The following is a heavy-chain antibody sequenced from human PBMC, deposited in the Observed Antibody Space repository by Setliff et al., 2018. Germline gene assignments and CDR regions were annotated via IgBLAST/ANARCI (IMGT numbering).Heavy chain of an antibody. D-gene: IGHD3-3*01. J-gene: IGHJ4*02. CDR3: ARDLGYDFWSGYDYYFDY. CDR2: IKQDGSEK. V-gene: IGHV3-7*01. CDR1: GFTFSNSW. Sequence: PGESLRLSCAASGFTFSNSWMSWVRQAPGKGLEWVANIKQDGSEKYYVDSVKGRFTISRDNAKNSLYLQMNSLRAEDTAVYYCARDLGYDFWSGYDYYFDYWGQGTLVTVSS.